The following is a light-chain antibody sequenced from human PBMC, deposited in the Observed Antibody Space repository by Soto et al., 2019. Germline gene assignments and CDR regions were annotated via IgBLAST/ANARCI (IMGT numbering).Light chain of an antibody. Sequence: QSVLTQPPSVSAAPGQTVTLSCSGSISNIGNNYVSWFQQFPGTGPKLLIYDNYKRPSGIPDRFSGSKSGTSATLGITGLQAEDEAEYYCQSYDTSRFGLMFGGGTKVTVL. CDR2: DNY. CDR3: QSYDTSRFGLM. V-gene: IGLV1-51*01. CDR1: ISNIGNNY. J-gene: IGLJ3*02.